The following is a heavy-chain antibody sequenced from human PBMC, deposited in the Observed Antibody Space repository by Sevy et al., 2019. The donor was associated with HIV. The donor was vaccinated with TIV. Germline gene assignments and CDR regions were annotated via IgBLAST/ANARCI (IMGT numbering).Heavy chain of an antibody. CDR1: GFIVSSNY. CDR3: ASDLGVDYYGMDV. J-gene: IGHJ6*02. CDR2: IYSGGNT. V-gene: IGHV3-53*01. Sequence: GGSLRLSCAVSGFIVSSNYMIWVRQAPGKGLEWVSIIYSGGNTYYADTVKGRFTISRDMSKKKLYIQMNSVRAEETAVYYCASDLGVDYYGMDVWGQGTTVTVSS. D-gene: IGHD2-21*01.